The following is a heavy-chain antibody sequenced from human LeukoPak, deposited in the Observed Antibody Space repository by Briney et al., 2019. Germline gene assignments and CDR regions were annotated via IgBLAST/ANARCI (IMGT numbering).Heavy chain of an antibody. CDR2: IYSGGST. V-gene: IGHV3-66*01. CDR3: ARDTHDYGDLRPFDY. Sequence: GGSLRLSCAASGFTFSSYAMSWVRQAPGKGLEWVSVIYSGGSTYYADSVKGRFTISRDNSKNTLYLQMNSLRAEDTAVYYCARDTHDYGDLRPFDYWGQGTLVTVSS. CDR1: GFTFSSYA. J-gene: IGHJ4*02. D-gene: IGHD4-17*01.